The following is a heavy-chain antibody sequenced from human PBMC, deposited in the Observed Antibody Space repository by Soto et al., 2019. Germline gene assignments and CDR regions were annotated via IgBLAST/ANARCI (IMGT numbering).Heavy chain of an antibody. CDR3: TRPTVTGDY. CDR2: IRSKANSFAT. V-gene: IGHV3-73*01. CDR1: GFTFSGSA. D-gene: IGHD4-17*01. J-gene: IGHJ4*02. Sequence: EVQLVESGGGLVQPGVSLKLSCAASGFTFSGSAMHWVRQASGKGLEWVGRIRSKANSFATSYAASVKGRFTISRDDSKNMAYLQMNSLKTEDTAVYYCTRPTVTGDYWGQGTLVTVSS.